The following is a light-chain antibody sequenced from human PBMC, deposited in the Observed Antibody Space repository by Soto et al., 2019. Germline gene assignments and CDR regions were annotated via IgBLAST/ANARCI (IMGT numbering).Light chain of an antibody. CDR3: QQSYRFPKT. J-gene: IGKJ1*01. CDR2: AAS. Sequence: DVQMTQSPSSLSASVGDSLTLTCRASQTVTSYLNWYQQKPGKAPKLLIYAASTLQSGVPSRFSGSGSGTEITLTIISLQPEDFATYYCQQSYRFPKTFGRGTKVDIK. CDR1: QTVTSY. V-gene: IGKV1-39*01.